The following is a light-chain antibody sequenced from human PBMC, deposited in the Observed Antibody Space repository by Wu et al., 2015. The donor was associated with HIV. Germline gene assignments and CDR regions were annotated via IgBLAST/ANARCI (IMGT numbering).Light chain of an antibody. J-gene: IGKJ2*01. V-gene: IGKV3-20*01. Sequence: SCRASQXVSSTYLAWYQQKPGQAPRLLIYSASNRATGIPDRFSGSGSGTDFTLTISRLEPEDFAVYYCQQYGSSLYTFGQGTKLEIK. CDR1: QXVSSTY. CDR2: SAS. CDR3: QQYGSSLYT.